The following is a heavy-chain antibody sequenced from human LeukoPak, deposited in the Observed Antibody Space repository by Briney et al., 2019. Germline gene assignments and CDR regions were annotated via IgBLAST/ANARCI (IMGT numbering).Heavy chain of an antibody. V-gene: IGHV3-30*18. D-gene: IGHD3-22*01. J-gene: IGHJ4*02. CDR2: ISYDGNNK. Sequence: GGSLRLSCAASGFSFSNYGMHWVRQAPGKGLEWVAAISYDGNNKNYADSAKGRFTISRDNSKNTLYLQMNSLRAEDTAVYYCAKGGLHYHDSNPIDYWGQGTLVTVSS. CDR3: AKGGLHYHDSNPIDY. CDR1: GFSFSNYG.